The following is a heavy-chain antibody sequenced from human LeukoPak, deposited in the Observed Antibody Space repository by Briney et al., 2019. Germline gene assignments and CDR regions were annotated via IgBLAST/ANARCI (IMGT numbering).Heavy chain of an antibody. CDR2: ISSSSSYI. D-gene: IGHD5-12*01. V-gene: IGHV3-21*01. Sequence: GGSLRLSCAASGFTFSSYSMNWVRQAPGKGLEWVSSISSSSSYIYYADSVKGRFTISRDNAKNSLYLQMNSLRAEDTAVYYCARAGVATTYNWFDPWGQGTLVTVSS. CDR3: ARAGVATTYNWFDP. J-gene: IGHJ5*02. CDR1: GFTFSSYS.